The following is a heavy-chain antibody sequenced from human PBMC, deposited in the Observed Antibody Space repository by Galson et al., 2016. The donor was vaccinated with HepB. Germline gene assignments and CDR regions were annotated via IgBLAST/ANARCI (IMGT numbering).Heavy chain of an antibody. J-gene: IGHJ6*02. CDR1: GFTVYGNY. D-gene: IGHD3-3*01. CDR3: ARVVGFWNGYSYLFHGLDV. CDR2: IYSRGDT. Sequence: SLRLSCAASGFTVYGNYMGWVRQAPGKGLEWVSMIYSRGDTYYADSVKGRFTISRDFSKNTVSLQIDSLTAEDTALYYCARVVGFWNGYSYLFHGLDVWGQGTTVTVSS. V-gene: IGHV3-53*01.